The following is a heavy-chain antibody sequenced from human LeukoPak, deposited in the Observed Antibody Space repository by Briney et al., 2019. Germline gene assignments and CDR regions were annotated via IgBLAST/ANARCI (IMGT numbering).Heavy chain of an antibody. D-gene: IGHD4-17*01. CDR2: IYYSGST. CDR3: ARDHSTYGDYPLDAFDI. J-gene: IGHJ3*02. V-gene: IGHV4-59*01. Sequence: SENLSLTCTVSGGSICSYYWSWLRQPPGKGLVWFGYIYYSGSTNYNPSLKSRVTISVDTSKNQFSLKLSSVTAADTAVYYCARDHSTYGDYPLDAFDIWGQGTMVTVSS. CDR1: GGSICSYY.